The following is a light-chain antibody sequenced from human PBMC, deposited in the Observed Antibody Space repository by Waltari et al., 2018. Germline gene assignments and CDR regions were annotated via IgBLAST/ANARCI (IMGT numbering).Light chain of an antibody. J-gene: IGLJ2*01. CDR1: SSDVGGYNF. Sequence: QSALTQPPSASGSPGQSVTISCTGTSSDVGGYNFVPWYQQHPGKTPKLIIFEVYQRPSGVPDRFSGARSGNTAARTVSGRQADDEADYYGSSYAGSSTYVIFGGGTKLTVL. CDR3: SSYAGSSTYVI. CDR2: EVY. V-gene: IGLV2-8*01.